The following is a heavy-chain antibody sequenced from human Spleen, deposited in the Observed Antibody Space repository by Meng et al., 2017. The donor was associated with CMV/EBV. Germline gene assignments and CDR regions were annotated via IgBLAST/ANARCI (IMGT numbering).Heavy chain of an antibody. V-gene: IGHV1-18*01. CDR1: GYTFTDYG. D-gene: IGHD3-3*01. CDR2: ISAYNGGT. J-gene: IGHJ4*02. Sequence: ASAKVSCKASGYTFTDYGFSWLRQAPGRGLEWMAWISAYNGGTLYAQNLQGRVTLTTDTSTSTAYMELRSLRSDDTAVYYCARVEISFDLWGQGTLVTVSS. CDR3: ARVEISFDL.